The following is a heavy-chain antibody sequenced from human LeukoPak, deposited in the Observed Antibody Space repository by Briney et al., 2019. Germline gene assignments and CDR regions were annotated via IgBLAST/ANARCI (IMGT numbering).Heavy chain of an antibody. CDR1: GGSISSYY. J-gene: IGHJ3*02. Sequence: SETLSLTCTVSGGSISSYYWSWIRQPPGKGLEWIGYMFYGGSTNYNPFLKSRVTISVDTSKNQFSLKLSSVTAADTAVYYCARHQPIAAAAPDAFDIWGQGTMVTVSS. CDR2: MFYGGST. V-gene: IGHV4-59*08. D-gene: IGHD6-13*01. CDR3: ARHQPIAAAAPDAFDI.